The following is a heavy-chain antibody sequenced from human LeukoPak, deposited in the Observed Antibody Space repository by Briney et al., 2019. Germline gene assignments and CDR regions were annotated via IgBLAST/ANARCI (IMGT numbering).Heavy chain of an antibody. D-gene: IGHD1-1*01. CDR3: ASTGFGTSPLDY. J-gene: IGHJ4*02. Sequence: GGSLRLSCAASGFTFSSYWMTWVRQAPGKGLEWVANIKQDGSGEYYLDSVKGRFTIFRDNAKNSLYLQMSSLRAEDTAVYFCASTGFGTSPLDYWSQGTVVTVSS. V-gene: IGHV3-7*01. CDR1: GFTFSSYW. CDR2: IKQDGSGE.